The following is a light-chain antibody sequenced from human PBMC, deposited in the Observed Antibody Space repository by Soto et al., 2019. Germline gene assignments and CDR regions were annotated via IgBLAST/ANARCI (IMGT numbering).Light chain of an antibody. CDR1: QTVSSS. J-gene: IGKJ1*01. CDR3: QVRDVWPS. CDR2: DAS. V-gene: IGKV3-11*01. Sequence: IVLTQSPVTLALSPGESAVLSCRARQTVSSSLAWYQHKPGQAPRLFIYDASKRAPGIPARFTGSGSGTHFTLTISSLEPEDIAVYYCQVRDVWPSFGQGTKVEIK.